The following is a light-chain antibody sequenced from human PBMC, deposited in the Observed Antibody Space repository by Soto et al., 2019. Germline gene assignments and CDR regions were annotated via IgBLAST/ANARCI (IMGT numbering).Light chain of an antibody. J-gene: IGKJ1*01. CDR2: GVS. Sequence: EVVLTQSPGTLSLSPGERVTLSCRASQSVSSTYLAWYQQKPGQAPRLLIYGVSTRATGIPDRFSGSGSGTDFTLTISRLEPEDFAVYYCQQYGSSPWTFGQGNKVEIK. CDR1: QSVSSTY. CDR3: QQYGSSPWT. V-gene: IGKV3-20*01.